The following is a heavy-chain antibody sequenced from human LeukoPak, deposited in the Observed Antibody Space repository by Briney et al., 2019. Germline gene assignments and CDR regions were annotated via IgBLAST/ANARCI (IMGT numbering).Heavy chain of an antibody. Sequence: SETLSLTCTVSGGSISTSGYYWGWIRQPPGKRLEWIGSIFYSGSTFYNPSLKSRVTISVDTSKNQCSLKLSSVTAADTAVYYCAGRRYGNQFDPWGQGTLVTVSS. CDR3: AGRRYGNQFDP. D-gene: IGHD4-17*01. CDR2: IFYSGST. CDR1: GGSISTSGYY. V-gene: IGHV4-39*01. J-gene: IGHJ5*02.